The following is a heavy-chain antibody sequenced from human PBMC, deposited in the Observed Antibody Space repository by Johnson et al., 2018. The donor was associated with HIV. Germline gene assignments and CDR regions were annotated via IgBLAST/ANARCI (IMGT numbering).Heavy chain of an antibody. V-gene: IGHV3-23*04. D-gene: IGHD2-21*02. CDR1: GFTVSSNE. CDR3: ARFRRAYCAGDCPSRAFDI. Sequence: VQLVESRGVLVQPGGSLRLSCAASGFTVSSNEMSWVRQAPGKGLEWVSAISGSGGSTYYADSVKGRFTISRDNSKNTLYLQMNSLRAEDTAVYYCARFRRAYCAGDCPSRAFDIWGRGTMVTVSS. J-gene: IGHJ3*02. CDR2: ISGSGGST.